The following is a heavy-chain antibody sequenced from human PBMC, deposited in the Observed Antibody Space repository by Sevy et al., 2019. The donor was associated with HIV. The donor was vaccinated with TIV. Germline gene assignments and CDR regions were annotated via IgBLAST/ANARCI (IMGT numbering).Heavy chain of an antibody. J-gene: IGHJ6*02. Sequence: GESLRLSCAASGFTFSSYWMHWVRQAPGKGLLWVSLINGDGGSANYADSVKGRFIISRDNAKNTLYLQMNSLRAEDTAMYYCARAYAHYGDSIGFYYGMDVWGQGITVTVSS. CDR2: INGDGGSA. CDR1: GFTFSSYW. V-gene: IGHV3-74*01. D-gene: IGHD4-17*01. CDR3: ARAYAHYGDSIGFYYGMDV.